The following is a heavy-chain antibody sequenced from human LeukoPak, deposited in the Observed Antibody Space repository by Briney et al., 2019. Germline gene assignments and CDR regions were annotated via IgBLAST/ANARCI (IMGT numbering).Heavy chain of an antibody. Sequence: PGGSLRLYCAASGFTFSTYWMYWVRQSPGKGLVWVSRVNSDGSSTTYADSVKGRFTISRDNAKNTLYLQMNSLRAEDTAVYYCVRGDTTWQNDYWGQGTLVTVSS. CDR3: VRGDTTWQNDY. V-gene: IGHV3-74*01. CDR1: GFTFSTYW. J-gene: IGHJ4*02. CDR2: VNSDGSST. D-gene: IGHD1-14*01.